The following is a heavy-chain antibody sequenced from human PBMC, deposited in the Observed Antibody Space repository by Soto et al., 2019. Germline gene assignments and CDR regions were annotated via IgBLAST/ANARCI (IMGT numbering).Heavy chain of an antibody. D-gene: IGHD6-19*01. CDR1: GFTFSTYA. CDR2: ISGSGEST. CDR3: AKERSSGWSFDY. Sequence: EVQLLESGGGLVQPGGSLRLSCAASGFTFSTYAMNWVRQAPGKGLEWVSGISGSGESTYYADSVKGRFTDSRDNSKNTLYLQMSSLRAEDTAVFYCAKERSSGWSFDYWGQGILVTVSS. V-gene: IGHV3-23*01. J-gene: IGHJ4*02.